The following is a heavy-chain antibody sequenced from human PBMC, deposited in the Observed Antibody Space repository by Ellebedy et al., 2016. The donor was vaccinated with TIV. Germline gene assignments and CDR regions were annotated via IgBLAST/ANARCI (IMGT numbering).Heavy chain of an antibody. Sequence: PGGSLRLSCAASGFTVSSNYMSWVRQAPGKGLEWVSVIYSGGSTYYADSVKGRFTISRDNSKNTLYLQMNSLRAEDTAVYYCARYYYDSSGRPFDWYFDLWGRGTLVTVSS. J-gene: IGHJ2*01. V-gene: IGHV3-53*01. CDR2: IYSGGST. D-gene: IGHD3-22*01. CDR1: GFTVSSNY. CDR3: ARYYYDSSGRPFDWYFDL.